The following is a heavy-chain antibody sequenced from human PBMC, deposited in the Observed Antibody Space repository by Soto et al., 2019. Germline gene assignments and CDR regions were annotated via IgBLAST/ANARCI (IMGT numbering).Heavy chain of an antibody. Sequence: EVQLLESGGGLVQPGGSLRLSCAASGFTFSSYAMSWVRQAPGKGLEWVSVISGSGDRTDHADSVKGRLTISRDNSKNTLYLQMHSLRGEDTAKYYCAKEKFLTTYCDVFDIWGQGTVVTVSS. V-gene: IGHV3-23*01. CDR2: ISGSGDRT. D-gene: IGHD3-9*01. CDR1: GFTFSSYA. CDR3: AKEKFLTTYCDVFDI. J-gene: IGHJ3*02.